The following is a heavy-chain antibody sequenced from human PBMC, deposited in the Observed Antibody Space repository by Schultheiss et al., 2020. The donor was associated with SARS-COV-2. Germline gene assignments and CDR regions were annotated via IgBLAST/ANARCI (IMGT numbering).Heavy chain of an antibody. V-gene: IGHV3-30*03. CDR1: GFTFSSYG. CDR3: AIDPNWGSGDS. J-gene: IGHJ5*01. Sequence: SLKISCAASGFTFSSYGMHWVRQAPGKGLEWVAVVSYDGSNKYYADSVKGRFTISRDNSKNTQHLQMNSLRVDDTAIYYCAIDPNWGSGDSWGQGTLVTVSS. D-gene: IGHD7-27*01. CDR2: VSYDGSNK.